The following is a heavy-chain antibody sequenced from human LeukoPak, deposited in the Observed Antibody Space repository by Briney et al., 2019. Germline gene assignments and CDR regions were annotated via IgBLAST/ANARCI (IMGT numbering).Heavy chain of an antibody. CDR1: GYTLTELS. Sequence: ASVKVSCKVSGYTLTELSMHWVRQAPGKGLEWMGGFDPEGGETIYAQKFQGRVTMTEDTSTDTAYMELSSLRSEDTAVYYCARSYSSGYDYYYYYMDVWGKGTTVTVSS. V-gene: IGHV1-24*01. CDR2: FDPEGGET. J-gene: IGHJ6*03. D-gene: IGHD3-22*01. CDR3: ARSYSSGYDYYYYYMDV.